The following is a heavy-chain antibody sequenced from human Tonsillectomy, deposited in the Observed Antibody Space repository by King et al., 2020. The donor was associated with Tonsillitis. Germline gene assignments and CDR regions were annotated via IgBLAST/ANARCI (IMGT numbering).Heavy chain of an antibody. CDR2: IRPDGCEK. V-gene: IGHV3-7*01. D-gene: IGHD2-15*01. CDR3: ARDHSYGSFDY. Sequence: VQLVESWGGLVQPGGSLKLSCAASEFTFSSSWMTWVRQAPGKGLQWVATIRPDGCEKYYADPVKGRFTVSRDNAKNSLDLQMNGLRAEDTALYYCARDHSYGSFDYWGQGTLVTVSS. J-gene: IGHJ4*02. CDR1: EFTFSSSW.